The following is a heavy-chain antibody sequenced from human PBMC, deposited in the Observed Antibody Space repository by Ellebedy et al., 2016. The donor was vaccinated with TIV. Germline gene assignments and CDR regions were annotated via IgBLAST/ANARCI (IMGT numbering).Heavy chain of an antibody. V-gene: IGHV3-23*01. CDR1: GFTFSAFA. D-gene: IGHD3-22*01. Sequence: PGRSLRLSCPGSGFTFSAFAMTWARQAPGKGLEWVSVISGSGDLTFYTDSVKGRFTISRDNSKNTVYLQMYSLRAEDTAVYYCAKGRYSGNYYAIDYWGQGTLVTVSS. CDR3: AKGRYSGNYYAIDY. J-gene: IGHJ4*02. CDR2: ISGSGDLT.